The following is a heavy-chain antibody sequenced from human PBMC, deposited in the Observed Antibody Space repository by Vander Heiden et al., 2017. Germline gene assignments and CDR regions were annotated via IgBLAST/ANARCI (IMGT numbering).Heavy chain of an antibody. Sequence: EVPLLVSGGGFVQPGGSLRLSCAASGFTFSTFAMRGVRQAPGKGLEWVSASSATGGNTYYADSAMGRFTISRDNSKNTLYLQMNSLRAEDTAVYYCAKSGPVTGFFDCWGQGTLITVSS. CDR3: AKSGPVTGFFDC. CDR2: SSATGGNT. D-gene: IGHD2-21*02. CDR1: GFTFSTFA. V-gene: IGHV3-23*01. J-gene: IGHJ4*02.